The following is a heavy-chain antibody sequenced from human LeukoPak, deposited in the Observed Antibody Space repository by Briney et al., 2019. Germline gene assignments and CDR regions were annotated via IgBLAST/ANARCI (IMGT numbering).Heavy chain of an antibody. Sequence: ASVKVSCKASGYTFTGYYMHWVRQAPGQGLEWMGWINPNSGGTNYAQKFQGRVTMTRDTSISTAYMELSRLRSDDTAVYYCARASYDYVWGSYRHFDYWGQGTLVTVSS. V-gene: IGHV1-2*02. CDR2: INPNSGGT. D-gene: IGHD3-16*02. J-gene: IGHJ4*02. CDR3: ARASYDYVWGSYRHFDY. CDR1: GYTFTGYY.